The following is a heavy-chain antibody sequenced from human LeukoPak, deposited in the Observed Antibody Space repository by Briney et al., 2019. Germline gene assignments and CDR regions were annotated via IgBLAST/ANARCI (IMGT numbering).Heavy chain of an antibody. CDR3: ARADRYYGSGSYYSLYYYAMDV. CDR2: IYTSGST. D-gene: IGHD3-10*01. V-gene: IGHV4-4*07. J-gene: IGHJ6*02. CDR1: GGSISSYY. Sequence: SETLSLTCTVSGGSISSYYWSWIRQPAGKGLEWIGRIYTSGSTNYNPSLKSRVTMSVDTSKSQFSLKLSSVTAADTAVYYCARADRYYGSGSYYSLYYYAMDVWGQGTTVTVSS.